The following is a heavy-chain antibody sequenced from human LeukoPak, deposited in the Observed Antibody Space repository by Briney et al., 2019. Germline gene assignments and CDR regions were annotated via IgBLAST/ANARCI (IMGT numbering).Heavy chain of an antibody. D-gene: IGHD1-26*01. CDR3: ARDGGVGATPINY. CDR2: ISSSGSTI. V-gene: IGHV3-11*01. J-gene: IGHJ4*02. Sequence: GGSLRLCCAASGFTFSDYYMSWIRQAAGKGLEWVSYISSSGSTIYYADSVKGRFTISRDNAKNSLYLQMNSLRAEDTAVYYCARDGGVGATPINYWGQGTLVTVSS. CDR1: GFTFSDYY.